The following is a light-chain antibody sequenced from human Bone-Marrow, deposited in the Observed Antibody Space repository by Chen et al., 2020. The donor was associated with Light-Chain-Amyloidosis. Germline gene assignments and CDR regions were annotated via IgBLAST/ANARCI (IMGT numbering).Light chain of an antibody. Sequence: SYVLTQPSSVSAAPGQPAPIACGGNNIGSTSVHWYQQTPGPAPLLVVYDDSDRPSGIPERLSGSNSGNTATLTISRVEAGDEADYYCQVWDRSSDRPVFGGGTKLTVL. J-gene: IGLJ3*02. V-gene: IGLV3-21*02. CDR1: NIGSTS. CDR2: DDS. CDR3: QVWDRSSDRPV.